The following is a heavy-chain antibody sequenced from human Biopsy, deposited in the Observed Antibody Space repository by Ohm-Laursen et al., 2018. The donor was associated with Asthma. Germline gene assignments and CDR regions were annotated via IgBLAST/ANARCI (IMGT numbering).Heavy chain of an antibody. D-gene: IGHD1-26*01. J-gene: IGHJ4*02. CDR3: PKDVFPGWEVRRGPDY. CDR2: ISWNSGNI. CDR1: GLSFDDCA. Sequence: SLRLSCAASGLSFDDCAMHWVRQAPGKGLEWVSSISWNSGNIDYADPVKGRFTISRDNSKNTMYLEMNSLRAEDTAAYYCPKDVFPGWEVRRGPDYWGQGTLVTVSA. V-gene: IGHV3-9*01.